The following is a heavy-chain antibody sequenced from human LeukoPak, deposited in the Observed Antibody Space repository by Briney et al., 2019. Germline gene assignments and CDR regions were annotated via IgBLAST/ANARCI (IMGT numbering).Heavy chain of an antibody. V-gene: IGHV4-61*01. CDR1: GGSVSGDSYY. D-gene: IGHD1-1*01. J-gene: IGHJ4*02. CDR2: IYYSGSS. CDR3: ATRPSGSDRFLPYFDY. Sequence: SETLSLTCTVSGGSVSGDSYYWSWIRQPPGKGLEWIGYIYYSGSSNYNPSLKSRVTISVDTSKNQVSPKLSSVIAADTAVYYCATRPSGSDRFLPYFDYWGQGTLVTVSS.